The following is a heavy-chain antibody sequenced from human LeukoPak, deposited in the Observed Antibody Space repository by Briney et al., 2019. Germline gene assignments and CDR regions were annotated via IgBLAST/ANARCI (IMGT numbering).Heavy chain of an antibody. CDR2: IRTKANNYAT. V-gene: IGHV3-73*01. J-gene: IGHJ4*02. D-gene: IGHD5-24*01. Sequence: GGSLRLSCAASGFTFSDSALHWVRQASGKGLEWVGRIRTKANNYATALGASMKGRFTISRDNAKNSLYLQMNSLRAEDTAVYYCARWSMATHGYYFDYWGQGTLVTVSS. CDR1: GFTFSDSA. CDR3: ARWSMATHGYYFDY.